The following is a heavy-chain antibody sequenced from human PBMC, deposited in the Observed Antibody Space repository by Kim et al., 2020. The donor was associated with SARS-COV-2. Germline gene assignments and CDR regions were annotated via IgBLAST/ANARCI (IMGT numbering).Heavy chain of an antibody. Sequence: GGSLRLSCRASGYTFKNYWMAWVRQAPGRGLEWVAHVTGDDSERHYSDSVKGRFTISRDNAYKSLYLEMNDLGVDDTGLYYCARERRTGRHGYYYWGQGT. CDR1: GYTFKNYW. J-gene: IGHJ4*02. D-gene: IGHD3-10*01. CDR3: ARERRTGRHGYYY. CDR2: VTGDDSER. V-gene: IGHV3-7*01.